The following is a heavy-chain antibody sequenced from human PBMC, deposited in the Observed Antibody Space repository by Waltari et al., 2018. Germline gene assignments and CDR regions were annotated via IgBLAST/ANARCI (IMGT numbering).Heavy chain of an antibody. J-gene: IGHJ3*02. Sequence: KGLEWVAVIWYDGSNKYYADSVKGRFTISRDNSKNTLYLQMNSLRAEDTAVYYCAREVIVVVPAARNGAFDIWGQGTMVTVSS. CDR3: AREVIVVVPAARNGAFDI. CDR2: IWYDGSNK. V-gene: IGHV3-33*01. D-gene: IGHD2-2*01.